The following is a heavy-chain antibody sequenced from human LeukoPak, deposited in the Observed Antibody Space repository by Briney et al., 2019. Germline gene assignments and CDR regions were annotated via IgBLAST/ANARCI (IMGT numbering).Heavy chain of an antibody. CDR2: ISTSSSYI. Sequence: PGGSLRLSCAASGFTFSSYSMNWVRQAPGKGLEWVSSISTSSSYIYYADSVKGRFTISRDNAKNSLYLQMNSLRAEDTAFYCARGRMVRGVIHYYYYMDVWGKGTTVTVSS. CDR3: ARGRMVRGVIHYYYYMDV. CDR1: GFTFSSYS. J-gene: IGHJ6*03. V-gene: IGHV3-21*04. D-gene: IGHD3-10*01.